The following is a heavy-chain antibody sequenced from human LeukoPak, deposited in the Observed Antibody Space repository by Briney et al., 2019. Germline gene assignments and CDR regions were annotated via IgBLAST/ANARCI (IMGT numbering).Heavy chain of an antibody. CDR3: AREVFGGSVDFDY. CDR2: IYYSGST. D-gene: IGHD2-15*01. V-gene: IGHV4-61*01. Sequence: SETLSLTCTVSGGSVSSGSYYWSWLRQPPGKGLEWIGFIYYSGSTTYNPSLKSRATISIDTSKNLFSLKRSSVTAAETAVYYCAREVFGGSVDFDYWGEGTLVTASS. CDR1: GGSVSSGSYY. J-gene: IGHJ4*02.